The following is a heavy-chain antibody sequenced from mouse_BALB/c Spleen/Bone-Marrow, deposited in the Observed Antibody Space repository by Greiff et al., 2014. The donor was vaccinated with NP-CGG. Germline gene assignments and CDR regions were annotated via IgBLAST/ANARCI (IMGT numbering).Heavy chain of an antibody. CDR1: GFTFIAYT. CDR2: INNGGGST. J-gene: IGHJ4*01. V-gene: IGHV5-12-2*01. Sequence: EVQRVESGGGLVEPGGSLKLSCAASGFTFIAYTMSWVRQTPEKRLEWVAYINNGGGSTYYPDTVKGRFTISRDNGKNTLYLQMSSLKSEDTAMYYCARHGEERPVLAMDYWGQGTSVTVSS. CDR3: ARHGEERPVLAMDY. D-gene: IGHD2-14*01.